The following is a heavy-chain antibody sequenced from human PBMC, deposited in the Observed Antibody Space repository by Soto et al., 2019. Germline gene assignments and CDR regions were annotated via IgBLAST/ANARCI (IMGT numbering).Heavy chain of an antibody. CDR1: GGTFTSYA. CDR2: IIPIFGTA. CDR3: ARDTMATNNRLHY. J-gene: IGHJ4*02. D-gene: IGHD5-12*01. Sequence: ASVKVSCKASGGTFTSYAISWVRQAPGQGLEWMGWIIPIFGTANYAQKFQGRVTITADESTSTAYMELSSLRSEDTAVYYCARDTMATNNRLHYWGQGTLVTVSS. V-gene: IGHV1-69*13.